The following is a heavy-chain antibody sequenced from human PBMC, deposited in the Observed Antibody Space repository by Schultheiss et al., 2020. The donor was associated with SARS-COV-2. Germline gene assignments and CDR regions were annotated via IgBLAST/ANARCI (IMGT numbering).Heavy chain of an antibody. V-gene: IGHV3-23*01. J-gene: IGHJ4*02. D-gene: IGHD4-17*01. CDR1: GFTFSSSA. CDR2: ISGAGDST. CDR3: TKETVSYEPYYFYY. Sequence: GGSLRLSCAASGFTFSSSAMSWVRQAPGKGLEWVSSISGAGDSTYYADSVKGRFTISRDNSKNTLYLQMNSLRAEDTALYYCTKETVSYEPYYFYYWGQGTLVTVSS.